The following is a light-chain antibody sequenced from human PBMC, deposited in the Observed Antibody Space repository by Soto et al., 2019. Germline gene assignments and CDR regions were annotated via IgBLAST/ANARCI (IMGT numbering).Light chain of an antibody. V-gene: IGKV3-20*01. CDR3: QQFYNYPRT. CDR1: QSVSSSY. J-gene: IGKJ1*01. Sequence: EIVLTQSPGTLSLSPGERATLSCRASQSVSSSYLAWYQQKPGQAPRLLIYGASSRATGIPDRFSGSGSGTDFTLTISYLQSEDFGTYYCQQFYNYPRTFGQGTKVDIK. CDR2: GAS.